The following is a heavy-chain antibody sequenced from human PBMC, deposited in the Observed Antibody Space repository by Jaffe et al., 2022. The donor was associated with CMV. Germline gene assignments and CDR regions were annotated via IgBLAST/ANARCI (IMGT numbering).Heavy chain of an antibody. CDR2: IKQDGSEK. V-gene: IGHV3-7*03. CDR3: ARRGTAMVGGHVYYYYYYMDV. D-gene: IGHD5-18*01. J-gene: IGHJ6*03. Sequence: EVQLVESGGGLVQPGGSLRLSCAASGFTFSSYWMSWVRQAPGKGLEWVANIKQDGSEKYYVDSVKGRFTISRDNAKNSLYLQMNSLRAEDTAVYYCARRGTAMVGGHVYYYYYYMDVWGKGTTVTVSS. CDR1: GFTFSSYW.